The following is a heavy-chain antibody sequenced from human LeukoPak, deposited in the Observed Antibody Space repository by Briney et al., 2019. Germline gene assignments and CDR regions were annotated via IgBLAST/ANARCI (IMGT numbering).Heavy chain of an antibody. CDR3: AREGGAAAGNPIDY. Sequence: PSQTLSLTCTVSGGSISSGGYYWSWIRQHPGKGLEWIGYIYYSGSTYYNPSLKSRVTTSVDTSKNQFSLKLSSVTAADTAVYYCAREGGAAAGNPIDYWGQGTLVTVSS. J-gene: IGHJ4*02. CDR2: IYYSGST. V-gene: IGHV4-31*03. CDR1: GGSISSGGYY. D-gene: IGHD6-13*01.